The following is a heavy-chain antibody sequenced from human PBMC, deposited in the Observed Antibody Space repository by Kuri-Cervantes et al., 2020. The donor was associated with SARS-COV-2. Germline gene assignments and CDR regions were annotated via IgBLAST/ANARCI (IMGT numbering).Heavy chain of an antibody. D-gene: IGHD3-10*01. CDR1: GFLFSASA. J-gene: IGHJ4*02. CDR3: ARGGHAQGSGRPLDY. CDR2: VRGKANNYAT. Sequence: GESLKISCEVSGFLFSASAIHWVRQGSGKGLEWVGRVRGKANNYATAYAASVKGRFTISRDDSKNMAYLQMNSLKTEDTALYYCARGGHAQGSGRPLDYWGQGTLVTVSS. V-gene: IGHV3-73*01.